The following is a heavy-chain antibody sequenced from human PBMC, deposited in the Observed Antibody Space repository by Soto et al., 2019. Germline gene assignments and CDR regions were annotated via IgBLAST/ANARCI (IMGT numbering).Heavy chain of an antibody. D-gene: IGHD2-8*01. V-gene: IGHV3-23*01. CDR3: AKGSGLYPHFDY. J-gene: IGHJ4*02. CDR1: GFTFSSYA. Sequence: EVQLLESGGGLVHPGGSLRLSCAASGFTFSSYAMNWVRQAPGKGLECVSTISGSGGTTYYADSVEGRFTISRDNSKNTLYLQMNSLRAEDTAVYYCAKGSGLYPHFDYWGQGTLVTVSS. CDR2: ISGSGGTT.